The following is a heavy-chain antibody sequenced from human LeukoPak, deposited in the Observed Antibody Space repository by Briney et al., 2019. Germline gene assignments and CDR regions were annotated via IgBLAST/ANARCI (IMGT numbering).Heavy chain of an antibody. Sequence: GGSLRLSCAASGFTFSSYAMHWVRQAPGKGLEWVGHIRSETDGGTSDFAAPVEGRFTISRDDSENTLNLEMNSLKTEDTAVYYCTTAAFHWGQGTLVTVSS. V-gene: IGHV3-15*01. CDR3: TTAAFH. CDR2: IRSETDGGTS. D-gene: IGHD6-25*01. J-gene: IGHJ1*01. CDR1: GFTFSSYA.